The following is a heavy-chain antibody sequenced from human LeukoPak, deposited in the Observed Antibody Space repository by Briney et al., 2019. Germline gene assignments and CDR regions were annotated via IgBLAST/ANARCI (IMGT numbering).Heavy chain of an antibody. D-gene: IGHD4-17*01. Sequence: GGSLRLSCAASGFAFSSYSMNWVRQAPGKVLEWVSSISSSSSYIYYADSVKGRFTISRDNAKNSLYLQMNSLRAEDTAVYYCARGGGDDYGDYYFDYWGQGTLVTVSS. CDR2: ISSSSSYI. J-gene: IGHJ4*02. CDR1: GFAFSSYS. V-gene: IGHV3-21*01. CDR3: ARGGGDDYGDYYFDY.